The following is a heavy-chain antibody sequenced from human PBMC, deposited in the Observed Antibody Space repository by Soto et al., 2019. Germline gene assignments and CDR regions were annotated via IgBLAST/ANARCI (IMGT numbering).Heavy chain of an antibody. V-gene: IGHV1-46*01. CDR3: ARDGDCSGGSCSTNYWFDP. CDR1: GYTFSSQY. CDR2: INPSGGST. D-gene: IGHD2-15*01. Sequence: GASVKVSCKASGYTFSSQYMNWVRQAPGQGLEWMGIINPSGGSTSSAQKFQGRLTLTRDISTSTFYMELSSLRSEDTAVYYCARDGDCSGGSCSTNYWFDPWGQGTLVTAPQ. J-gene: IGHJ5*02.